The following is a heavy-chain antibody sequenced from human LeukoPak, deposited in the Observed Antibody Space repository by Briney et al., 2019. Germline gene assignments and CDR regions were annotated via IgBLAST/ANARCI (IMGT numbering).Heavy chain of an antibody. D-gene: IGHD3-10*01. Sequence: GGSLRLSCAASGFTFSSYSMNWVRQAPGKGLEWVSSISSSGSYIYYADSVKGRFTISRDNAKNSLYLQMNSLRAEDTAVYYCAREYYYGSGSPLDYWGQGTLVTVSS. V-gene: IGHV3-21*01. CDR2: ISSSGSYI. CDR1: GFTFSSYS. J-gene: IGHJ4*02. CDR3: AREYYYGSGSPLDY.